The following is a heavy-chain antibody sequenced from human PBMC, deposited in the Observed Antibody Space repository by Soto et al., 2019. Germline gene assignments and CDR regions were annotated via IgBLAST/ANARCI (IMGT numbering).Heavy chain of an antibody. CDR3: ERREQIRRVDSGYDFLYAFDI. Sequence: TETLSLTCAVYGGSFSGYYWSWIRQPPGKGLEWIGEINHSGSTNYNPSLKSRVTISVDTSKDQFSLKLSSVTAADTAVYYCERREQIRRVDSGYDFLYAFDIWGQGTMVPVSS. CDR2: INHSGST. V-gene: IGHV4-34*01. CDR1: GGSFSGYY. D-gene: IGHD5-12*01. J-gene: IGHJ3*02.